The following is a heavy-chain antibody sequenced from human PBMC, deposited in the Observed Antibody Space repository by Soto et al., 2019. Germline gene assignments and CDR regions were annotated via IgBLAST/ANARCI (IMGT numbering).Heavy chain of an antibody. Sequence: QVQLEESGPGLVKPSETLSLTCVVSGGSLSTYLWSWIRQPPGKGLEWIGAVYYNGSASYNPSLKSRVTISADTSKNPLSLTLRSTTAADTAVYYCARSFFPWGRGTLVTVSS. J-gene: IGHJ5*02. CDR3: ARSFFP. V-gene: IGHV4-59*01. CDR2: VYYNGSA. CDR1: GGSLSTYL.